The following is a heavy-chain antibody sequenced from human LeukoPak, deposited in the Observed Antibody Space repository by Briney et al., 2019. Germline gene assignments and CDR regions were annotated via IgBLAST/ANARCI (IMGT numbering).Heavy chain of an antibody. CDR1: GYTFNNYW. J-gene: IGHJ4*02. Sequence: GESLKISCKGSGYTFNNYWIGWVRQMPGSGLEWMGIIYLGNSDTRYRPSFQGQVTISADKSISTAYLHWSSLKASDTAMYYCARSASFAFGHSDSWGQGTLVTVSS. CDR2: IYLGNSDT. V-gene: IGHV5-51*01. CDR3: ARSASFAFGHSDS. D-gene: IGHD3-3*02.